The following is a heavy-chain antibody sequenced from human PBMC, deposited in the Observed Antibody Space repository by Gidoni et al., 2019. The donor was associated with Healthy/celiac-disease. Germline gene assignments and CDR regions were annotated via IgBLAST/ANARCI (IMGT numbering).Heavy chain of an antibody. CDR2: IIPILGIA. D-gene: IGHD5-12*01. CDR1: GGTFSSYA. V-gene: IGHV1-69*04. Sequence: QVQLVQSGAEVKKPGSSVKVSCKASGGTFSSYAISWVRQAPGQGLEWMGRIIPILGIANYAQKFQGRVTITADKSTSTAYMELSSLRSEDTAVYYCAREIKVALPFSWFDPWGQGTLVTVS. J-gene: IGHJ5*02. CDR3: AREIKVALPFSWFDP.